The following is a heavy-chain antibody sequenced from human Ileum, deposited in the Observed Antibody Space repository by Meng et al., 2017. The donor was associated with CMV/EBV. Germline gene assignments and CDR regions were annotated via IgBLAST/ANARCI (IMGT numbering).Heavy chain of an antibody. CDR2: IHTTDST. V-gene: IGHV4-4*07. D-gene: IGHD1-1*01. CDR1: GGSIGSYY. Sequence: QVPLQASGPGLVKSSETLSLTCTVSGGSIGSYYWNWIRQPDGKGLEWIGRIHTTDSTNYNPSFKSRVTISVDTSKNQFSLKLTSMTAADTAVYYCARDTGTTGTGSLFDYWGQGILVTVSS. J-gene: IGHJ4*02. CDR3: ARDTGTTGTGSLFDY.